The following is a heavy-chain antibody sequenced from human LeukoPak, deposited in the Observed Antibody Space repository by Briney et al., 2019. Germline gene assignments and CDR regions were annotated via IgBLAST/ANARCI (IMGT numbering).Heavy chain of an antibody. CDR2: IYYSGST. CDR1: GGSISSFY. Sequence: SETLSLTCTVSGGSISSFYWSWIRPPPGKGLEWIGYIYYSGSTNYNPSLKSRVTISVDTSKNQFSLKLSSVTAADTAVYYCARVGYCSGGSCYSLVNWGQGTLVTVSS. J-gene: IGHJ4*02. CDR3: ARVGYCSGGSCYSLVN. V-gene: IGHV4-59*01. D-gene: IGHD2-15*01.